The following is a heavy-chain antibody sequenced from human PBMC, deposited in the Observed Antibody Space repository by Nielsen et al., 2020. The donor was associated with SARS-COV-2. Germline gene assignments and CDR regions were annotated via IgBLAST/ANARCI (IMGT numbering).Heavy chain of an antibody. J-gene: IGHJ6*03. CDR3: ARGESDSSGLGLYFHMDV. V-gene: IGHV1-46*01. Sequence: VSVKVSCKASGYTFTIYYMHWVRQAPGQGLEWMGMINPRGGSTSYTQRFQGRVTMTRDTSTSTVNMELNSLTSEDTAVYYCARGESDSSGLGLYFHMDVWGKGTTVTVSS. D-gene: IGHD6-19*01. CDR2: INPRGGST. CDR1: GYTFTIYY.